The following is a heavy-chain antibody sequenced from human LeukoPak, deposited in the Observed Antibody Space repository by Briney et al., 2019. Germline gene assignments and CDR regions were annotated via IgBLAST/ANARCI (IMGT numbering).Heavy chain of an antibody. V-gene: IGHV3-7*01. CDR2: INPDGSQK. Sequence: GGSLRLSCEASGFTFSGNWMSWVRQAPGKGLEWVASINPDGSQKLYVDSVKGRFTISRDNTKGPLYLQMNSLGAEDTAMYYCAKLLGTATTYDYWGQGTRVTVSS. CDR1: GFTFSGNW. D-gene: IGHD5-24*01. CDR3: AKLLGTATTYDY. J-gene: IGHJ4*02.